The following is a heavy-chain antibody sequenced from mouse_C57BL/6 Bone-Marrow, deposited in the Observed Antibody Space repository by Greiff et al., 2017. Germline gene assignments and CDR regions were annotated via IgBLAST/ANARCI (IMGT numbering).Heavy chain of an antibody. D-gene: IGHD2-4*01. CDR2: INPSSGST. J-gene: IGHJ3*01. V-gene: IGHV1-4*01. CDR3: AMGGYEYGAFAY. CDR1: GYTFTSYT. Sequence: QVQLQQSGAELARPGASVTMSCKASGYTFTSYTMHWVKQRPGQGLEWIGYINPSSGSTKYNPKFKDKATLTADKSSSTAYMQLIGLTSTDAAVYDCAMGGYEYGAFAYWGQGTLVTVSA.